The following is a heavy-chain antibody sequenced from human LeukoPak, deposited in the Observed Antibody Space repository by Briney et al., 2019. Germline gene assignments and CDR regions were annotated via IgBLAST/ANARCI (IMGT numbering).Heavy chain of an antibody. CDR3: ARDRGTALTPYNWFEP. J-gene: IGHJ5*02. D-gene: IGHD3-10*01. V-gene: IGHV3-30*03. CDR1: GVTFSSYG. Sequence: GGSLRLSCVVSGVTFSSYGMHWVRQAPGKGLEWVAVISNGGSNKYYGDSVKGRFTISRDNSENTLYLQMNSVRAEDTAVYYCARDRGTALTPYNWFEPWGQGTLVTLSS. CDR2: ISNGGSNK.